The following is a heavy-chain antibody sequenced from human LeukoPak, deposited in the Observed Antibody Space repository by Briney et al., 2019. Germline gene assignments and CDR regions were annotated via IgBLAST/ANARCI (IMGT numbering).Heavy chain of an antibody. D-gene: IGHD4-17*01. V-gene: IGHV3-7*01. CDR2: IKRDGSEK. CDR1: GIILSSYW. J-gene: IGHJ6*03. CDR3: ARDSGDYVPHYMDV. Sequence: GGSLRLSCAASGIILSSYWMSWVRQAPGKGLEWVANIKRDGSEKWYVDSVKGRFTISRDNAKNSLYLQMNSLRVEDTAVYYCARDSGDYVPHYMDVWGKGTTVTVSS.